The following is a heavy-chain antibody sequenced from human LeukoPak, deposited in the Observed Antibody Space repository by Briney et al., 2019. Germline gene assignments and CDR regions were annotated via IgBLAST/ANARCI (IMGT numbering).Heavy chain of an antibody. J-gene: IGHJ6*02. CDR2: IYYSGST. CDR1: GGSISSSSYC. V-gene: IGHV4-39*01. D-gene: IGHD3-3*01. Sequence: PSETLSLTCTVSGGSISSSSYCWGWIRQPPGKGLEWIGSIYYSGSTYYNPSLKSRVTISVDTSKNQFSLKLSSVTTADTAVYYCASLAIFGVVNHYYYYGMDVWGQGTTVTVSS. CDR3: ASLAIFGVVNHYYYYGMDV.